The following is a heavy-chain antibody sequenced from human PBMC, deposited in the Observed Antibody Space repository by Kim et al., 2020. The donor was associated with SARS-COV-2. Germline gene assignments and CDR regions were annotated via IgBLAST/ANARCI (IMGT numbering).Heavy chain of an antibody. CDR1: GYTFTAYA. CDR3: ARVKYDY. CDR2: INTNTGNP. V-gene: IGHV7-4-1*02. J-gene: IGHJ4*02. Sequence: ASVKVSCKASGYTFTAYAVNWVRQAPGQGLECMGWINTNTGNPTYAQGFTGRFVFSLDTSVSTAYLQIRSLRTDDTAVYFCARVKYDYWGQGTLVTVSS.